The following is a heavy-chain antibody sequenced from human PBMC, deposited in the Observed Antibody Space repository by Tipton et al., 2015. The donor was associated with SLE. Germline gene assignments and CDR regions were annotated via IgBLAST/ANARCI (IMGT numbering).Heavy chain of an antibody. CDR3: ARGDMTSRSLDY. CDR1: GGSITTYY. V-gene: IGHV4-59*12. Sequence: TLSLTCSVSGGSITTYYWSWIRQPPGKGLEWIGHIYNSGSTYYNPSLKSRVTMSIDTSKNQFSLNLSSVTAADTAVYYCARGDMTSRSLDYWGQGALVTVSS. J-gene: IGHJ4*02. CDR2: IYNSGST. D-gene: IGHD2-15*01.